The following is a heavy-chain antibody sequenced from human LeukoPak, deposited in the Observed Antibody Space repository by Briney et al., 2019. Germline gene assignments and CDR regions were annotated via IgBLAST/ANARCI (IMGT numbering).Heavy chain of an antibody. D-gene: IGHD3-22*01. CDR2: IHHSGST. V-gene: IGHV4-39*01. Sequence: SETLSLTCTVSGGSISSSSYYWGWIRQPPRKGLEWIGKIHHSGSTYYNPSLNSRVTISVDTSKNQFSLKLSSVTAADTAVYYCAKNYYDSSAYYSDYWGQGTLVTVSS. CDR1: GGSISSSSYY. CDR3: AKNYYDSSAYYSDY. J-gene: IGHJ4*02.